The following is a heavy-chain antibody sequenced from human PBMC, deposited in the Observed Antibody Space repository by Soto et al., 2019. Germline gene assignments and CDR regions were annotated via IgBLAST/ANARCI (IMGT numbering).Heavy chain of an antibody. Sequence: EVQLVESGGGLVQPGGSLRVSCAASGFTFSSYWMHWVRQAPGKGLVWVSRINSDGSSTSSADSVKGRFTISRDNAKNTLYLQMNSLRAEDTAIYYCARRGAVAGLHYWGQGTLVTVSS. CDR2: INSDGSST. V-gene: IGHV3-74*01. CDR1: GFTFSSYW. J-gene: IGHJ4*02. CDR3: ARRGAVAGLHY. D-gene: IGHD6-19*01.